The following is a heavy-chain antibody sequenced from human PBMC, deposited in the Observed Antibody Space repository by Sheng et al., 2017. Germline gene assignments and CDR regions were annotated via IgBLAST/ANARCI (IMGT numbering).Heavy chain of an antibody. J-gene: IGHJ5*02. V-gene: IGHV3-66*02. CDR2: IYSGGST. CDR1: GFTFSTYS. CDR3: ASRYNWNDLWFDP. Sequence: EVQLVESGGNLVQPGGSLRLSCAASGFTFSTYSMNWVRQAPGKGLEWVSVIYSGGSTYYADSVKGRFTISRDNSKNTLYLQMNSLRAEDTAVYYCASRYNWNDLWFDPWGQGTLVTVSS. D-gene: IGHD1-1*01.